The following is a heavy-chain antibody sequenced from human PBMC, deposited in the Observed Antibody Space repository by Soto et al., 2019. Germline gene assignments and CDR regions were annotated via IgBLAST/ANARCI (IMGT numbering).Heavy chain of an antibody. V-gene: IGHV3-7*01. Sequence: GGSLRLSCAASGFTFSSYAMSWVRQAPGKGLEWVATINGNGSERYYVDSVKGRFTISRDNAKNSLYLQMNSLRAEDTAVYYCVKDNRGSYWGQGTLVTVSS. CDR3: VKDNRGSY. CDR1: GFTFSSYA. CDR2: INGNGSER. D-gene: IGHD3-10*01. J-gene: IGHJ4*02.